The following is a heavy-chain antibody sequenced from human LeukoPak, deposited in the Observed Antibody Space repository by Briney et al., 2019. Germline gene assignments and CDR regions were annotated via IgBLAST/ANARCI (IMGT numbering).Heavy chain of an antibody. J-gene: IGHJ4*02. Sequence: GGSLRLSCAASGFTFSSYSMTWARQAPGKGLEWVSSISSSSSYIYYADSVKGRFTISRDNAKNSLYLQMNSLRAEDTAVYYCASGRDGYKAAFDYWGQGTLVTVSS. D-gene: IGHD5-12*01. CDR1: GFTFSSYS. V-gene: IGHV3-21*01. CDR3: ASGRDGYKAAFDY. CDR2: ISSSSSYI.